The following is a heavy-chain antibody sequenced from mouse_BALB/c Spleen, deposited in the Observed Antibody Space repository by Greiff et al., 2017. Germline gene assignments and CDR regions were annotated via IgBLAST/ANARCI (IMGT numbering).Heavy chain of an antibody. CDR2: ISSGGGST. J-gene: IGHJ1*01. CDR3: ARRYGSSYYFDV. D-gene: IGHD1-1*01. Sequence: VQLKESGGGLVKPGGSLKLSCAASGFAFSSYDMSWVRQTPEKRLEWVAYISSGGGSTYYPDTVKGRFTISRDNAKNTLYLQMSSLKSEDTAMYYCARRYGSSYYFDVWGAGTTVTVSS. V-gene: IGHV5-12-1*01. CDR1: GFAFSSYD.